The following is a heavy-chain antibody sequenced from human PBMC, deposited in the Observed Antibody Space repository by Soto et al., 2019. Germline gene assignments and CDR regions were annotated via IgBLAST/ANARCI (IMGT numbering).Heavy chain of an antibody. CDR3: ARNSLSESCTTTRCPNWFDP. J-gene: IGHJ5*02. D-gene: IGHD2-2*01. CDR2: IIPFFGIT. Sequence: QVQLVQSGAEVKKPGSSVKVSCKASGGTFSTYAISWVRQAPGQGLEWMGVIIPFFGITNYTQKFQGRVTITADESTSTAYMELSSLRSEDTAVYYCARNSLSESCTTTRCPNWFDPWGQGTLVTVSS. CDR1: GGTFSTYA. V-gene: IGHV1-69*01.